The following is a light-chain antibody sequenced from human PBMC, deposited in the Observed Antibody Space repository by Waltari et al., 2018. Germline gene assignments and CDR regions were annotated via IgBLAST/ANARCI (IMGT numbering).Light chain of an antibody. CDR3: QKYVRLPVT. CDR2: DAS. CDR1: QSVGKS. V-gene: IGKV3-20*01. J-gene: IGKJ1*01. Sequence: EIVLTQSPGTLSLSPGERATLSCRASQSVGKSLAWYQQKSGQAPRRLIYDASTRATGIPDRFSASGFGTDFSLTISRLEPEDFAVYYCQKYVRLPVTFGQGTKVEIK.